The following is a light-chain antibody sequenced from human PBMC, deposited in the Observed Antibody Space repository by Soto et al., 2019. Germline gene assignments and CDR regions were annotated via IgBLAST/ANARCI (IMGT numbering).Light chain of an antibody. Sequence: DIQMTQSPSTLSASIGDRVTITCRASQRINKWLAWHQQKPGKAPKLLIYDASSLQSGVPPRFSGSGSGTELTLTIRSLQPDDIATYYCQQYSSYSAWTFGEGTKV. CDR2: DAS. V-gene: IGKV1-5*01. CDR3: QQYSSYSAWT. CDR1: QRINKW. J-gene: IGKJ1*01.